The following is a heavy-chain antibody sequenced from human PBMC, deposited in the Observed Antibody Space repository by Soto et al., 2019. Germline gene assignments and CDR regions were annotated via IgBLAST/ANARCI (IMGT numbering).Heavy chain of an antibody. CDR1: GFTFSSYA. Sequence: QVQLVESGGGVVQPGRSLRLSCAASGFTFSSYAMHWVRQAPGKGLEWVAVISYDGSNKYYADSVKGRFTISRDNSKNTLYLQMNSLRAEDTAVYYCARDPSGWLAEYFQHWGQGTLVTVSS. J-gene: IGHJ1*01. CDR3: ARDPSGWLAEYFQH. V-gene: IGHV3-30-3*01. CDR2: ISYDGSNK. D-gene: IGHD6-19*01.